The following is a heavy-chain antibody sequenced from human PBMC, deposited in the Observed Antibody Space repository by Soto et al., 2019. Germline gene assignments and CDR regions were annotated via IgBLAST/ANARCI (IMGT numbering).Heavy chain of an antibody. CDR3: ARDLIEYPGSFDY. V-gene: IGHV4-30-2*01. CDR2: IYHSGST. D-gene: IGHD2-15*01. CDR1: GGSISSGGYS. Sequence: QLQLQESGSGLVKPSQTLSLTCAFSGGSISSGGYSWSWIRQPPGTGLEWIGYIYHSGSTYYNPTLTSRLTISVDRSKNQFSLKLSSVTAADTAVYYCARDLIEYPGSFDYWGQGTLVTVSS. J-gene: IGHJ4*02.